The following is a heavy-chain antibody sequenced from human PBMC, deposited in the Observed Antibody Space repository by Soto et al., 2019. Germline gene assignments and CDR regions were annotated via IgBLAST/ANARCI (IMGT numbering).Heavy chain of an antibody. CDR1: GYTFTSYY. CDR2: INPSGGST. D-gene: IGHD3-16*02. J-gene: IGHJ4*02. Sequence: QVQLVQSGAEVKKPGASVKVSCKASGYTFTSYYMHWVRQAPGQGLEWMGIINPSGGSTSYAQKFQGRVTMTRDTSTSTVYMELSSLRSEDTAVYYCARATKIYDYIWGSYSWLDYWGQGTLVTVSS. V-gene: IGHV1-46*03. CDR3: ARATKIYDYIWGSYSWLDY.